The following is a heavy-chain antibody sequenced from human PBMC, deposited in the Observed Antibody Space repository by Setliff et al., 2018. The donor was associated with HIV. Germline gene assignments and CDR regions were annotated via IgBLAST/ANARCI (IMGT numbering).Heavy chain of an antibody. Sequence: SSETLSLTCAVYGGSLSGYYWSWIRLPPGKGLEWIGEIDHSGSTNYNPPLKSRATMSLDTSQNQFSLRLSPVTAADTAVYYCARGSGRFCSGGRCSAFDYWGQGTLVTVSS. CDR1: GGSLSGYY. CDR3: ARGSGRFCSGGRCSAFDY. CDR2: IDHSGST. D-gene: IGHD2-15*01. J-gene: IGHJ4*02. V-gene: IGHV4-34*01.